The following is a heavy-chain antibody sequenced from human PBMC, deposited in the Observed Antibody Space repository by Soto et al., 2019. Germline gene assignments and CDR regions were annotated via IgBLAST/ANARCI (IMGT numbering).Heavy chain of an antibody. J-gene: IGHJ5*02. CDR1: GFTFSSYL. V-gene: IGHV3-7*01. CDR2: IKQDGSEK. Sequence: GGSLRLSCAASGFTFSSYLMSWVRQAPGKGLEWVANIKQDGSEKYYVDYVKGRFTISRDNAKNSLYLQMKSLRDEDTAVYYCARDAPSGYYMYWFDHWGQGTLVNVYS. D-gene: IGHD3-3*01. CDR3: ARDAPSGYYMYWFDH.